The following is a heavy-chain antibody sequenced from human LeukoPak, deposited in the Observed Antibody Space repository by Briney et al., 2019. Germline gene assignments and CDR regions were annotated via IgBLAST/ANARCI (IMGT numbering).Heavy chain of an antibody. J-gene: IGHJ4*02. V-gene: IGHV3-74*01. CDR1: GFTFSSYW. Sequence: QPGGSLRLSCAASGFTFSSYWMHWARQAPGKGLVWVSRINSDGSSTSYADSVKGRFTISRDNAKNTLYLQMNSLRAEDTAVYYCAVSGYSYGPGLDYWGQGTLVTVSS. CDR3: AVSGYSYGPGLDY. D-gene: IGHD5-18*01. CDR2: INSDGSST.